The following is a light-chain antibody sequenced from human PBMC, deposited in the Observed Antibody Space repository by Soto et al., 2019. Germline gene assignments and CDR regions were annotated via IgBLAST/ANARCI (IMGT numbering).Light chain of an antibody. J-gene: IGKJ5*01. Sequence: DIQMTQSPSTLSASVGDRVTITCLASQTVGSWLAWYQQKPGTAPKFLIYDASTLESGVPSRFSGSGSGTEFTLTISSLQPDDFATYYCQQTYMTPITFGQGTRLEIK. V-gene: IGKV1-5*01. CDR2: DAS. CDR1: QTVGSW. CDR3: QQTYMTPIT.